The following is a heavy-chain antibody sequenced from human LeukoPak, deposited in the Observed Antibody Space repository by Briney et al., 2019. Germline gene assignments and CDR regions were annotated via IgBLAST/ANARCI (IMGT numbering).Heavy chain of an antibody. CDR1: GFTFSSYW. CDR3: ARAHNWKYGSFDF. J-gene: IGHJ4*02. V-gene: IGHV3-74*01. D-gene: IGHD1-7*01. CDR2: INSDGSST. Sequence: PGGSLRLSCAASGFTFSSYWMHWVRHAPGKGLVWVSRINSDGSSTSYADSVKGRFTISRDNAKNSLYLQMNSLRAEDTAVYYCARAHNWKYGSFDFWGQGTLVTVSS.